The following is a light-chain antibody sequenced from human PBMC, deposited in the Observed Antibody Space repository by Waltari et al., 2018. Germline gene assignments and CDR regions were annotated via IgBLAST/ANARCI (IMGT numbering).Light chain of an antibody. CDR2: EFT. J-gene: IGLJ2*01. CDR3: CSYSGDLSFGVV. V-gene: IGLV2-23*02. Sequence: QSALTQPASVSGSPGQSITISCTGTSHDVGNYDLVSWYQQHPGKAPKLIIYEFTKRPSGCSNRFSGSKSGNTASLTISGLHTEDEGDYYCCSYSGDLSFGVVFGGGTKLTVL. CDR1: SHDVGNYDL.